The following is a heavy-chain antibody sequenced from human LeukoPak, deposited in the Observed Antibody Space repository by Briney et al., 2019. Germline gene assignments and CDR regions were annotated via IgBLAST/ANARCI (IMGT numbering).Heavy chain of an antibody. V-gene: IGHV3-30*03. CDR2: ISYDGSDK. Sequence: GRSLRLSCAASGFTFSTNAMHWVRQAPGKGLEWVAIISYDGSDKYYADSVKGRFTISRDNSKNTLDLQMNSLRTEDTAVYYCAAVGSTEGDDLNFDYWGQGTLVTVSS. CDR1: GFTFSTNA. J-gene: IGHJ4*02. CDR3: AAVGSTEGDDLNFDY. D-gene: IGHD1-26*01.